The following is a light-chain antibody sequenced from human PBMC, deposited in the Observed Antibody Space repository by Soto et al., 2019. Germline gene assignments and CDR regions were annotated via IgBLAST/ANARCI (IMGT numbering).Light chain of an antibody. CDR3: CSYTSTYTLI. CDR2: EVH. CDR1: SSDIGNYNY. J-gene: IGLJ2*01. Sequence: QSVLTQPASVSGSPGQSITISCTGTSSDIGNYNYVSWYQQHPGKAPKVMIYEVHNRPSGVSNRFSGSKSGNTASLTISGLQAEDEADYYCCSYTSTYTLIFGGGTKVTV. V-gene: IGLV2-14*01.